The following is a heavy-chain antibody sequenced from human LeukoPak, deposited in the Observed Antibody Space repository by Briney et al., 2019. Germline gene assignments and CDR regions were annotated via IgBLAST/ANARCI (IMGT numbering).Heavy chain of an antibody. J-gene: IGHJ3*02. CDR3: AISNGYGLVDI. Sequence: SETLSLTCTVSGDSITTTNYYWGWIRQPPGKGLEWIGNIFYSGRTCYSPSLKSRDTISLATSMNQFSLKLNAVTAADTAVYYCAISNGYGLVDIWGQGTMVIVSS. CDR2: IFYSGRT. CDR1: GDSITTTNYY. V-gene: IGHV4-39*07. D-gene: IGHD3-10*01.